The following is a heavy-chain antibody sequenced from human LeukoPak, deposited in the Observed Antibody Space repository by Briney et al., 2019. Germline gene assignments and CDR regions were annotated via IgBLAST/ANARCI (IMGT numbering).Heavy chain of an antibody. J-gene: IGHJ4*02. CDR3: AKYSVFGETPRGHFDY. CDR1: GFSFNNYA. Sequence: GGSLRLSCTASGFSFNNYAMTWFRQAPGKGLEWVSIIIASSGSTFYADSVKGRFTISRDNSKNTLFLQVNSLRAEDAAVYYCAKYSVFGETPRGHFDYWGQGTLVTVSS. CDR2: IIASSGST. V-gene: IGHV3-23*01. D-gene: IGHD3-10*02.